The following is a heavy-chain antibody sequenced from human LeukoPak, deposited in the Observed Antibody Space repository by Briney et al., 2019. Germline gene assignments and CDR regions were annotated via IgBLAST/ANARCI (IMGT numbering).Heavy chain of an antibody. CDR3: AKEWTASWNAYYYYYIDV. CDR1: GFTFSSYA. J-gene: IGHJ6*03. D-gene: IGHD2-2*01. CDR2: ISGSDGST. V-gene: IGHV3-23*01. Sequence: GGSLRLSCAASGFTFSSYAVSWVRQAPGKGLEWVSGISGSDGSTNYADSVKGRFTISRDNSKNTVYLQMNSLRTEDSAVYYCAKEWTASWNAYYYYYIDVWGKGTTLTISS.